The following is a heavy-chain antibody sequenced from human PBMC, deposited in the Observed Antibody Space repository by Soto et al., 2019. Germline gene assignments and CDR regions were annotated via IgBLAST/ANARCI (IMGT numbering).Heavy chain of an antibody. CDR3: SRWRGGYYFGYYYYGMDV. CDR1: GGSISSGDYY. D-gene: IGHD6-25*01. CDR2: IYYSGST. Sequence: SETLSLTCTVSGGSISSGDYYWRWIRQPPGKGLEWIGYIYYSGSTYYNPSLKSRVTISVDTSKNQFSLKLSSVTAADTAVYYCSRWRGGYYFGYYYYGMDVWGQGTTVTVYS. V-gene: IGHV4-30-4*01. J-gene: IGHJ6*02.